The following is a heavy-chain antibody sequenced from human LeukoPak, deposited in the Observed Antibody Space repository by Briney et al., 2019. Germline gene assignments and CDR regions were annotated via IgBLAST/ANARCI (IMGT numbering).Heavy chain of an antibody. CDR3: AHRRQQLGIFDY. CDR2: NYWDDDK. V-gene: IGHV2-5*02. D-gene: IGHD6-13*01. J-gene: IGHJ4*02. Sequence: SGPTLVNPTQTLTLTCTFSGFSLSTSGVGVGWIRQPPGKALEWLALNYWDDDKRYSPSLKSRLNITKDTSNNQVGLTMTNMAPVDTATYYCAHRRQQLGIFDYWGQGTLVTVSS. CDR1: GFSLSTSGVG.